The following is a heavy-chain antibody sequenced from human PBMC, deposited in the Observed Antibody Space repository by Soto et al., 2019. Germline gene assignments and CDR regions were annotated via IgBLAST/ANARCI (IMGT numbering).Heavy chain of an antibody. CDR1: GGTFSSYA. CDR2: IIPIFGTA. Sequence: ASVKVSCKASGGTFSSYAISWVRQAPGQGLEWMGGIIPIFGTANYAQKFQGRVTITADESTSTAYMELSSLRSEDTAVYYCARGGLGYSNYQNWFDPWGQGTLVTVSS. D-gene: IGHD4-4*01. J-gene: IGHJ5*02. CDR3: ARGGLGYSNYQNWFDP. V-gene: IGHV1-69*13.